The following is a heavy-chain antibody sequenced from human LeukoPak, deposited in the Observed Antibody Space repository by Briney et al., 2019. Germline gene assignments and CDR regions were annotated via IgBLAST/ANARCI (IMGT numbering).Heavy chain of an antibody. D-gene: IGHD1-20*01. CDR2: ISGSGGST. CDR3: ARVNWKQLDY. Sequence: GGSLRLSCAASGFTFSSYAMSWVRQAPGKGLEWVSAISGSGGSTYYADSVKGRFTISRDNAKNSLYLQMNSLRAEDTAVYYCARVNWKQLDYWGQGTLVTVSS. V-gene: IGHV3-23*01. J-gene: IGHJ4*02. CDR1: GFTFSSYA.